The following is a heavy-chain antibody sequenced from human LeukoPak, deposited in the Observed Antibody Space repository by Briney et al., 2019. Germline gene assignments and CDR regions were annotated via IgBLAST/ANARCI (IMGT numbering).Heavy chain of an antibody. J-gene: IGHJ6*02. CDR2: INTNTGNP. D-gene: IGHD2-2*01. Sequence: ASVKVSCKASGYTFTSYATNWVRQAPGQGLEWMGWINTNTGNPTYAQGFTGRFVFSLDTSVSTAYLQISSLKAEDTAVYYCARDCPGRIPAAMVGDYYYGMDVWGQGTTVTVSS. CDR1: GYTFTSYA. V-gene: IGHV7-4-1*02. CDR3: ARDCPGRIPAAMVGDYYYGMDV.